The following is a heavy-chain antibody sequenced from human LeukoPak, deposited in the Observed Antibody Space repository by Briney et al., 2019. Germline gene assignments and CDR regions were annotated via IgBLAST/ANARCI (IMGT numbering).Heavy chain of an antibody. CDR2: ISYDESNK. J-gene: IGHJ4*02. Sequence: GGSLRLSCAASGFTFSSYGVHWDRQAPGKGLEWVAVISYDESNKYFADSVKGRFTISRDNPKNTLYLQMNSLRPEDTAVYYCAKSTTVTTQQRGYFDYWGQGTLVTVSS. CDR1: GFTFSSYG. CDR3: AKSTTVTTQQRGYFDY. V-gene: IGHV3-30*18. D-gene: IGHD4-11*01.